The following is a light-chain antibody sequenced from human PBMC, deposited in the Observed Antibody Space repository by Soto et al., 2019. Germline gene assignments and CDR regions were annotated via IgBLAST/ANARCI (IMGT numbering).Light chain of an antibody. V-gene: IGLV1-44*01. J-gene: IGLJ1*01. Sequence: QSVLTQPPSASGTPGQMVTISCSGSGSNIGSNTVNWYQQLPGTAPKLLIYTNDQRPSGVPDRFSGSKSGTSASLAISGLQFEDEADYHCSSWDDNLDAEVFGAGTKVTVL. CDR1: GSNIGSNT. CDR3: SSWDDNLDAEV. CDR2: TND.